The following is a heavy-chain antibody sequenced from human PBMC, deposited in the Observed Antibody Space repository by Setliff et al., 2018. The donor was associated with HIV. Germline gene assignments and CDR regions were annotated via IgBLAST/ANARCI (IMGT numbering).Heavy chain of an antibody. CDR3: ARDPRPFGGNSADAFDM. Sequence: PSETLSLTCSVSGGSINSGDSYWSWIRQPPGKGLEWIGYIFYSGTTYYNPSLQSRVAISLDASKNQFSPSLSSVTAADTAMYYCARDPRPFGGNSADAFDMWGQGTMVTVSS. D-gene: IGHD2-15*01. J-gene: IGHJ3*02. CDR1: GGSINSGDSY. V-gene: IGHV4-30-4*08. CDR2: IFYSGTT.